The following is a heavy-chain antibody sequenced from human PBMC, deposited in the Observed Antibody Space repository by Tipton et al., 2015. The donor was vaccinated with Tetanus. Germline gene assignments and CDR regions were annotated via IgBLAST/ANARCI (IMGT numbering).Heavy chain of an antibody. CDR2: ISGSGGST. CDR3: AKDICNRGEGYCYFDY. V-gene: IGHV3-23*01. D-gene: IGHD3-22*01. CDR1: GFTFSSYA. J-gene: IGHJ4*02. Sequence: GSLRLSCAASGFTFSSYAMSWVRQAPGKGLEWVSAISGSGGSTYYADSVKGRFTISRDNSKNTLYLQMNSLRAEDTALYYCAKDICNRGEGYCYFDYWGQGPLVTVSS.